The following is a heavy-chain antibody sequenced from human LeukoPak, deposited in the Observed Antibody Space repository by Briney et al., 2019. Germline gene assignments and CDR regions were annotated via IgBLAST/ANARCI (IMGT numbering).Heavy chain of an antibody. J-gene: IGHJ3*02. CDR1: GGSFSGYY. CDR2: INHSGST. Sequence: SETLSLTCAVYGGSFSGYYWSWIRQPPGKGLEWIGEINHSGSTNYNPSLKSRVTISVDTSKNQFSLKLSSVTAADTAVYYCARANSYDYVWGSYRHAFDIWGQGTMVTVSS. CDR3: ARANSYDYVWGSYRHAFDI. D-gene: IGHD3-16*02. V-gene: IGHV4-34*01.